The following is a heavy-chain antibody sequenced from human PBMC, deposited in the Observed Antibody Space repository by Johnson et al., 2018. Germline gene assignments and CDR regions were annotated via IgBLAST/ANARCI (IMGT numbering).Heavy chain of an antibody. V-gene: IGHV5-51*01. D-gene: IGHD3-22*01. CDR1: GYSFTSYW. CDR3: ARVNYDSSGYWAHYYMDV. J-gene: IGHJ6*03. CDR2: IYPGDSET. Sequence: VQLVQSGAEVKKPGESLKISCKGSGYSFTSYWIGWVRQMPGKGLEWMGIIYPGDSETRYSPSFQGQVTNSADKSISTAYLQWSSLKASDTAMYYCARVNYDSSGYWAHYYMDVWGKGTTVTVSS.